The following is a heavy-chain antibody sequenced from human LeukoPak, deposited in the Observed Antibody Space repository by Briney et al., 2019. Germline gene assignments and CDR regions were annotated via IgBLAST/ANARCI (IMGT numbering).Heavy chain of an antibody. J-gene: IGHJ4*02. D-gene: IGHD3-22*01. Sequence: GGSLRLSCAASGFTFSSYAMSWVHQAPGKGLEWVSAISGSGGSTYYADSVKGRFTISRDNSKNTLYLQMNSLRAEDTAVYYCAKDLIDSSGYYKTEGDYWGQGTLVTVSS. CDR3: AKDLIDSSGYYKTEGDY. CDR2: ISGSGGST. V-gene: IGHV3-23*01. CDR1: GFTFSSYA.